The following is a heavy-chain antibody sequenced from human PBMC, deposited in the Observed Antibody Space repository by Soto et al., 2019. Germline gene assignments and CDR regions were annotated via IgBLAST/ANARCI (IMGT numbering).Heavy chain of an antibody. CDR3: ATEFERSEIGP. D-gene: IGHD3-10*01. Sequence: TLSLTCTVSGDAIYIGGYYWTWIRQHPGKGLEWIGYIAYSGDTYYNPSLRSRVTISADRSENKFSLTLKSVTAADTAVYFWATEFERSEIGPWVKGT. V-gene: IGHV4-31*03. CDR1: GDAIYIGGYY. J-gene: IGHJ5*02. CDR2: IAYSGDT.